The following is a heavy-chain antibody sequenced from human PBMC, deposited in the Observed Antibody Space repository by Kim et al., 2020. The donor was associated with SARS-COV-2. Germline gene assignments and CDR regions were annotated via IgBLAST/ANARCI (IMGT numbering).Heavy chain of an antibody. J-gene: IGHJ4*02. D-gene: IGHD3-16*01. CDR3: AAEWGRSSGRYYFDY. CDR2: ISGSGGST. Sequence: GGSLRLSCAASGFTFSSYAMSWARQAPGKGLEWVSAISGSGGSTYHADSVKGRFTISRDNTKNTLYLQMNSLRAEDTAVYYCAAEWGRSSGRYYFDYWGQGTLVTVSS. CDR1: GFTFSSYA. V-gene: IGHV3-23*01.